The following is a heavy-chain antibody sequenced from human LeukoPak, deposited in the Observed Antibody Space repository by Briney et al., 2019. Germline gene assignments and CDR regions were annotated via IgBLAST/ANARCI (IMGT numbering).Heavy chain of an antibody. V-gene: IGHV3-23*01. J-gene: IGHJ4*02. CDR2: INGSDGST. D-gene: IGHD3-10*01. CDR3: AKVLNVVRRSRAGSGCYFDY. Sequence: GGSLRLSCAGSVFTFSSYSMIWLRRPPGKGLEWVSAINGSDGSTYYADSVKGRFTISRDNSKTTLYLQMNSLRAEDTAVYYCAKVLNVVRRSRAGSGCYFDYWGKGTLVTVAS. CDR1: VFTFSSYS.